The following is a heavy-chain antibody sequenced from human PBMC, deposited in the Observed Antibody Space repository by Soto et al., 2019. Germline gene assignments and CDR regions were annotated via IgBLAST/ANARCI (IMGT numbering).Heavy chain of an antibody. Sequence: ASVKVSCKTSGFTFSNSAVQWVRQARGQRLEWMGWIVVGSGNTKYEQKLQERVAITRDMSTSTVYMELSSLRSEDTAVYYCAKFPYPHIHLGVPSYYYGMAFWGKGTTVTVSS. D-gene: IGHD5-18*01. CDR3: AKFPYPHIHLGVPSYYYGMAF. CDR2: IVVGSGNT. J-gene: IGHJ6*04. CDR1: GFTFSNSA. V-gene: IGHV1-58*01.